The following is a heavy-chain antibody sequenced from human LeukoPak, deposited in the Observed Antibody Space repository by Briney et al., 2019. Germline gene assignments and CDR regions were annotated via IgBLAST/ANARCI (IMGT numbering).Heavy chain of an antibody. CDR1: GYTFTNND. CDR3: TKGRAAGH. D-gene: IGHD6-19*01. J-gene: IGHJ4*02. CDR2: VSPDSGDT. V-gene: IGHV1-8*01. Sequence: ASVKVSCKASGYTFTNNDINWVRQATGQGLEWMDWVSPDSGDTGYAPNFRGRVTMTTDTSINTAYMELTSLTSEDTAIYYCTKGRAAGHWGQGTLVTVSS.